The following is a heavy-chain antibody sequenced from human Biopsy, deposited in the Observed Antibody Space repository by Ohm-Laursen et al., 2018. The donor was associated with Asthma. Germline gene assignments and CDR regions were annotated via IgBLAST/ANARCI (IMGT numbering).Heavy chain of an antibody. V-gene: IGHV1-69*06. CDR1: GDSFSNYA. D-gene: IGHD6-13*01. CDR3: ASPSSSREILYYYYNMDI. CDR2: ISPVFGST. J-gene: IGHJ6*02. Sequence: SSVKVSCKAPGDSFSNYAISWVRQAPGLGLEWMGGISPVFGSTNIAQKFQGRVTISADIFTKTAYLEVSSLRSDDTAVYYCASPSSSREILYYYYNMDIWGQGTTVTV.